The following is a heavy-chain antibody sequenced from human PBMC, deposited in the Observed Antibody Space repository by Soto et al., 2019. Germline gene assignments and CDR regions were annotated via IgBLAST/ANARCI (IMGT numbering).Heavy chain of an antibody. Sequence: SETLSLTCAVSGASITGADSYWFWIRKPPGKGLEWIGYIAYSGDTYYNPSLRSRVTISADKSISSAYLQWSSLRASDTAMSYCARGGVSTHSFDYWGQGTPVTVSS. CDR1: GASITGADSY. CDR2: IAYSGDT. V-gene: IGHV4-30-4*01. J-gene: IGHJ4*02. CDR3: ARGGVSTHSFDY. D-gene: IGHD3-3*01.